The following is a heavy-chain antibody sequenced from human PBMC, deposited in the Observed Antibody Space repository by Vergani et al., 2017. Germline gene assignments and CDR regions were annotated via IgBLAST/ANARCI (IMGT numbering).Heavy chain of an antibody. CDR2: INSDGSST. Sequence: EVQLLESGGGSVQPGESLRLSCVASGFRFREHGMNWVRQAPGKGLEWVSRINSDGSSTSYADSVKGRFTISRDNAKNTLYLQMNSLRAEDTAVYYCARGKWLYCSSTSCTGYYYMDVWGKGTTVTVSS. CDR1: GFRFREHG. D-gene: IGHD2-2*01. CDR3: ARGKWLYCSSTSCTGYYYMDV. V-gene: IGHV3-74*02. J-gene: IGHJ6*03.